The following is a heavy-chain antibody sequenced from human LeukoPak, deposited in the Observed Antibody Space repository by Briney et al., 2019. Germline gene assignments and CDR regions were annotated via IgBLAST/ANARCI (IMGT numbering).Heavy chain of an antibody. D-gene: IGHD3-3*01. Sequence: RGSLRLSCAASGFTFSSYWMHWVRQAPGKGLVWVSRINSDGSSTDYADSVKGRFTISRDNAKNTLYLQMNSLRVEDTAVYYCARRINTVLVDYWGQGTLVTASS. CDR1: GFTFSSYW. CDR2: INSDGSST. CDR3: ARRINTVLVDY. J-gene: IGHJ4*02. V-gene: IGHV3-74*01.